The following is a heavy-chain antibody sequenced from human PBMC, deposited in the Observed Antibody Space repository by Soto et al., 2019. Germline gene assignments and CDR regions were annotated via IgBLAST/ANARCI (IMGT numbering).Heavy chain of an antibody. CDR2: IPGSAIST. Sequence: GALRLSCAASVFIFSTYEMNWVRQDPGKGLEWVSHIPGSAISTHYADSVKGRFTVSRDYAKNSLYLQMDSLRAEDTAVYFCARVGRPARSPLGPTRYYYYGMDVWGQGTTVSVSS. J-gene: IGHJ6*02. V-gene: IGHV3-48*03. CDR1: VFIFSTYE. CDR3: ARVGRPARSPLGPTRYYYYGMDV. D-gene: IGHD2-15*01.